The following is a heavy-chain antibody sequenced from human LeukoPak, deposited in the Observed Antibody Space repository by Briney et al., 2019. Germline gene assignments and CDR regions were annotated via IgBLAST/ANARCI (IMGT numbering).Heavy chain of an antibody. D-gene: IGHD5-12*01. CDR2: INHSGST. Sequence: PSGTLSLTCAVYGGSFRGYYWSWIRQPPGKGLEWIGEINHSGSTKYNPSLKSRVTISVDTSKSQFSLKLRSVTAADTAVYYCARGDPYSGYGHWGQGSLVTVSS. J-gene: IGHJ4*02. CDR3: ARGDPYSGYGH. CDR1: GGSFRGYY. V-gene: IGHV4-34*01.